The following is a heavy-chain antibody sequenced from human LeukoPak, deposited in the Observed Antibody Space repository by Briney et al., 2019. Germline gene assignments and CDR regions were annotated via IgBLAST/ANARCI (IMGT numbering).Heavy chain of an antibody. D-gene: IGHD6-19*01. CDR2: MNPNSGNT. Sequence: ASVKASCKASGYTFTSYDINWVRQASGQGLEWMGWMNPNSGNTGYAQKFQGRVTMTRNTSISTAYMELSSLRSEDTAVYYCARGGIAVAGGLSYYYYGMDVWGQGTTVTVSS. CDR3: ARGGIAVAGGLSYYYYGMDV. V-gene: IGHV1-8*01. CDR1: GYTFTSYD. J-gene: IGHJ6*02.